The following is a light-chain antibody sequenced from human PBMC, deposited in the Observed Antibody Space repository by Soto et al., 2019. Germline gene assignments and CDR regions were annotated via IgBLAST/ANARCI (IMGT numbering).Light chain of an antibody. CDR1: QSLLHSNGYNY. CDR2: VGS. CDR3: MQALQTPT. J-gene: IGKJ1*01. Sequence: DIVMTQSPLSLSVTPGEPASISCRSSQSLLHSNGYNYLDWYLQKPGQSPQVLIYVGSNRASGVPDRFSGCGSGTDFTLKISRVEAEDVGVYYCMQALQTPTFGQGTKVEIK. V-gene: IGKV2-28*01.